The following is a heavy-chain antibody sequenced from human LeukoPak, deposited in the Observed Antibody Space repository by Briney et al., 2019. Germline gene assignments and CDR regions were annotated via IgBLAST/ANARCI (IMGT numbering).Heavy chain of an antibody. CDR1: GYTFTGSY. CDR3: ANEHGG. CDR2: ISPASGAK. Sequence: GASVRVSFKASGYTFTGSYMHWVRQAPGQGVEWIGWISPASGAKKYAQNFQRRVTLTKDTSITTAYMELSSLTSDDTASYYCANEHGGWGQGTPVTVSS. J-gene: IGHJ4*02. V-gene: IGHV1-2*02. D-gene: IGHD3-16*01.